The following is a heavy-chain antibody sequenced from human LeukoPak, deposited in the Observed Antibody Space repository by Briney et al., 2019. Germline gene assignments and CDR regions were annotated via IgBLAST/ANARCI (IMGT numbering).Heavy chain of an antibody. D-gene: IGHD3-10*01. CDR1: GFTFSSYA. J-gene: IGHJ4*02. CDR2: ISSSSSYI. CDR3: ARDQRFGEPWVDY. Sequence: GGSLRLSCAASGFTFSSYAMNWVRQAPGKGLEWVSSISSSSSYIYYADSVKGRFTISRDNAKNSLYLQMNSLRAEDTAVYYCARDQRFGEPWVDYWGQGTLVTVSS. V-gene: IGHV3-21*01.